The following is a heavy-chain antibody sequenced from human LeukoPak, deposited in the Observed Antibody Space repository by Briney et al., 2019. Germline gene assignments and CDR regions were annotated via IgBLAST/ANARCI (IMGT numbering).Heavy chain of an antibody. CDR3: AKGATGWYGNYFDY. CDR1: GFTFSSYA. D-gene: IGHD6-19*01. J-gene: IGHJ4*02. CDR2: ISGSGGNT. V-gene: IGHV3-23*01. Sequence: GGSLRLSCAASGFTFSSYAMTWVRQAPGKGLEWVSAISGSGGNTHYADSVKGRFTISRDNSKNTLYLQMNSLRGEDTAVYFCAKGATGWYGNYFDYWGQGTLVTVSS.